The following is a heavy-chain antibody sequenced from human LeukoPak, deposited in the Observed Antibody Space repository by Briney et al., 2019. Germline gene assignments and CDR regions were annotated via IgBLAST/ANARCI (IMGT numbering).Heavy chain of an antibody. CDR2: IFTSGRT. Sequence: PSETLSLTCTVPGGSISSGSYYWSWIRQPAGKGLELIGRIFTSGRTNYNPSLKSRVTISVDTSKNQFSLKLSSVTAADTAVYYCARGGGPSNWFDPWGQGTLVTVSS. D-gene: IGHD4-23*01. J-gene: IGHJ5*02. CDR1: GGSISSGSYY. V-gene: IGHV4-61*02. CDR3: ARGGGPSNWFDP.